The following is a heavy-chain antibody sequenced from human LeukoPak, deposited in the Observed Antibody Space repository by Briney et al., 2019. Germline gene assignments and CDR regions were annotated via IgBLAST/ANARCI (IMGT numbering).Heavy chain of an antibody. CDR2: IYYSGST. J-gene: IGHJ6*03. D-gene: IGHD1-26*01. CDR3: ARDVGATHYYYYMDV. V-gene: IGHV4-39*02. CDR1: GGSISSTSYY. Sequence: PSETLSLTCTVSGGSISSTSYYWGWIRQPPGKGLEWIGSIYYSGSTYYNASLKSRVTISVDTSKNQFSLKLSSVTAADTAVYYCARDVGATHYYYYMDVWGKGTTVTVSS.